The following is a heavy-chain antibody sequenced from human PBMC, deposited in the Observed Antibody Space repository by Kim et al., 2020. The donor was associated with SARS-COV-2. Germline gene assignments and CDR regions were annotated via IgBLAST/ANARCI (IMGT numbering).Heavy chain of an antibody. V-gene: IGHV3-64D*06. CDR2: ISSNGHRT. CDR1: GFTFSNHI. CDR3: VRGNDVMATSDWHFDL. J-gene: IGHJ2*01. Sequence: GGSLRLSCLASGFTFSNHIMHWVRQGPGKGLEDVSAISSNGHRTYYGDSVSGRFTISRDTSSKTLYLQMGSLRVEDTAIYYCVRGNDVMATSDWHFDLWGRGTLVTVSS. D-gene: IGHD5-12*01.